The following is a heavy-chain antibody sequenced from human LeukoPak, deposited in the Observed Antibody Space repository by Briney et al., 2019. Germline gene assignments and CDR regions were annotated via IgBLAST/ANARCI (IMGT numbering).Heavy chain of an antibody. V-gene: IGHV4-4*02. Sequence: SETLSLTCAVSGGSISSSNWWSWVRQPPGKGLEWIGEIYHSGSTNYNPSLKSRVTISVDTSKNQFSLKLSSVTAADTAVYYCARRYYDILTGSGRHYYMDVWGKGTTVTISS. CDR3: ARRYYDILTGSGRHYYMDV. CDR1: GGSISSSNW. CDR2: IYHSGST. D-gene: IGHD3-9*01. J-gene: IGHJ6*03.